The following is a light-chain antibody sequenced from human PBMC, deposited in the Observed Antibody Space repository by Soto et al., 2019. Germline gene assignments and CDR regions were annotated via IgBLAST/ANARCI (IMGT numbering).Light chain of an antibody. V-gene: IGLV2-8*01. J-gene: IGLJ1*01. CDR1: SSDVGYYNY. CDR2: EVS. Sequence: QSALTQPPSASGSPGQSVAISCTGTSSDVGYYNYVSWYQHHPGKAPKLIIYEVSKRPSGVPDRFSGSKSGNTASLTVSGLQAEDEADYYCSSYAGSSNVFGTGTKVTVL. CDR3: SSYAGSSNV.